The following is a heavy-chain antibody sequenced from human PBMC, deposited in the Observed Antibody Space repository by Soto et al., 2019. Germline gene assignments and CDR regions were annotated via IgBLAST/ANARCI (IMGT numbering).Heavy chain of an antibody. J-gene: IGHJ4*02. CDR1: GFTFSSYA. V-gene: IGHV3-23*01. Sequence: GGSLRLSCAASGFTFSSYAMSWVRQAPGKGLEWVSAISGSGGSTYYADSVKGRFTISRDNSKNTLYLRMNSLRAEDTAVYYYAKAEPESRRTGTTALFVYWGQGMLVTVSS. CDR2: ISGSGGST. CDR3: AKAEPESRRTGTTALFVY. D-gene: IGHD1-7*01.